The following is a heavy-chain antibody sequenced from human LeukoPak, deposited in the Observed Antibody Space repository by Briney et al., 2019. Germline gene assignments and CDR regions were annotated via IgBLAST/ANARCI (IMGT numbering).Heavy chain of an antibody. D-gene: IGHD2-2*01. J-gene: IGHJ4*02. CDR1: GFPFSSYA. CDR3: ARADCSSTSCYQDY. CDR2: ISGDGATT. V-gene: IGHV3-23*01. Sequence: GGSLRLSCAASGFPFSSYAMTWVRQAPGKGLEWVSSISGDGATTYHADSVKGRFTISRDNAKNTVYLQMNSLRAEDTSVYYCARADCSSTSCYQDYWGQGTLVTVSS.